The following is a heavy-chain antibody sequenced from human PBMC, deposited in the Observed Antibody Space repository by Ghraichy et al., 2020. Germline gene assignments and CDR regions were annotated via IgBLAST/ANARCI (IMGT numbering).Heavy chain of an antibody. J-gene: IGHJ4*02. Sequence: SETLSLTCTVSGGSISSYWWTWIRQPPGKGLEWIGNIYYHGGTNYNSSLKSRLTMSVDTSKSQVSLKLSSVTAADTAVYYCVGGRAGGPFDYWGQGTLVAVSS. V-gene: IGHV4-59*01. CDR3: VGGRAGGPFDY. D-gene: IGHD4-23*01. CDR2: IYYHGGT. CDR1: GGSISSYW.